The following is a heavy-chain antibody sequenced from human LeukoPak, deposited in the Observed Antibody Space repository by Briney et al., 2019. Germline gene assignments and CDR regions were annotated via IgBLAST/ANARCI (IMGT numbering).Heavy chain of an antibody. Sequence: PGGSLRPSCVAPGFTFSRYAMHWVGQPQGRGLEWVAPLVSYNGNTEYYADSVKGRFTISRDNSKNTLYLQMSGLRVEDTAVYYCARGRDYDSTGYLDYWGQGTLVTVSS. CDR1: GFTFSRYA. D-gene: IGHD3-22*01. J-gene: IGHJ4*02. CDR2: VSYNGNTE. CDR3: ARGRDYDSTGYLDY. V-gene: IGHV3-30-3*01.